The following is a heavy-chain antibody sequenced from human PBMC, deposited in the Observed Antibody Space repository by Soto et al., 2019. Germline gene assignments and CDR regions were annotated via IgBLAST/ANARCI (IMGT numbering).Heavy chain of an antibody. V-gene: IGHV3-23*01. J-gene: IGHJ6*02. CDR3: ARDLPGGFGDLLLYKGLDV. CDR2: ISGSGGTT. CDR1: GFTFSSYA. Sequence: GGSLRLSCAASGFTFSSYAMSWVRQAPGKGLAWVSGISGSGGTTYYAASVKGRFTISRDNSKNTLNLQMHSLRAEETAVYYCARDLPGGFGDLLLYKGLDVWGQGTTVTVSS. D-gene: IGHD3-10*01.